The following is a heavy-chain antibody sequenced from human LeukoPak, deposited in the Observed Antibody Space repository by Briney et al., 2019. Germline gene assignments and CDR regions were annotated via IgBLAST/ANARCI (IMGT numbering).Heavy chain of an antibody. V-gene: IGHV4-59*01. CDR3: ARVRPPWYFEY. CDR2: IYYSGST. CDR1: GGSISSYY. J-gene: IGHJ4*02. Sequence: SETLSLTCTVSGGSISSYYWSWIRQPPGKGLEWIGNIYYSGSTNYNPSLKSRVTISVDTSKNQFSLKLSSVTAADTAVYYCARVRPPWYFEYWGQGTLFTVSS.